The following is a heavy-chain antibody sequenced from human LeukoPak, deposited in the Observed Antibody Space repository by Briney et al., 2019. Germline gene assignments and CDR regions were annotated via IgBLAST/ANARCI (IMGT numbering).Heavy chain of an antibody. J-gene: IGHJ6*02. Sequence: PSETLSLTCAVSGGSFSGYYWSWIRQPPGRGLEWIGEINHSGSTNYNPSLKSRVTISVDTSKNQFSLKLSSVTAADTAVYYCARYDKVYYYGMDVWGQGTTVTVSS. CDR2: INHSGST. D-gene: IGHD3-22*01. CDR3: ARYDKVYYYGMDV. CDR1: GGSFSGYY. V-gene: IGHV4-34*01.